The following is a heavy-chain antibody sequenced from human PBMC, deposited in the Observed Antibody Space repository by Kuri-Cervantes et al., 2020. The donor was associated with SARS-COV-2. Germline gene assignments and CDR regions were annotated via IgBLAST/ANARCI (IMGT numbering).Heavy chain of an antibody. D-gene: IGHD1-14*01. V-gene: IGHV4-59*08. J-gene: IGHJ6*03. CDR1: GGSISSYY. Sequence: SETLSLTCTVSGGSISSYYWSWIRQPPGKGLEWIGYIYYSGSTNYNPSLKSRVTISVDTSKNQFSLKLSSVTAADTAVYYCARQRADRPYYYCYMDVWGKGTTVTVSS. CDR3: ARQRADRPYYYCYMDV. CDR2: IYYSGST.